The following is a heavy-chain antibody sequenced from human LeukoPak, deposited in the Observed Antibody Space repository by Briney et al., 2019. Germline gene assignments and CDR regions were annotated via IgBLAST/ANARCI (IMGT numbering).Heavy chain of an antibody. D-gene: IGHD2-15*01. J-gene: IGHJ4*02. Sequence: ASVKVSCKASGYTFTSYYIHWVRQAPGQGLEWMGIINSNGGSTNNAQKFQGRVTMTRDTSTSTVYMELNSLRSEDTAVYYCVRDGCSGGSCPFRDWGQGTLVIVSS. CDR1: GYTFTSYY. CDR3: VRDGCSGGSCPFRD. CDR2: INSNGGST. V-gene: IGHV1-46*01.